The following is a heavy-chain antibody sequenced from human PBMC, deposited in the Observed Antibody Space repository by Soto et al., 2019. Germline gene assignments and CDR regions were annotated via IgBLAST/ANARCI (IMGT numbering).Heavy chain of an antibody. CDR1: GFTFSTYE. J-gene: IGHJ5*02. D-gene: IGHD2-15*01. CDR3: ARGYCSGGSCQQFDH. CDR2: ISSSARTI. Sequence: GCSLRLFCAASGFTFSTYEMNWVRQTPGKGLGWVSYISSSARTIYYADSGKGRFTISRDKAKNSLYVQMNSLRAEGTAIYYCARGYCSGGSCQQFDHWGQGTVLTV. V-gene: IGHV3-48*03.